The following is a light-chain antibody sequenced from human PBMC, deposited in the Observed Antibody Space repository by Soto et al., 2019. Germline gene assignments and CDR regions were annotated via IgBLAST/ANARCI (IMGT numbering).Light chain of an antibody. CDR3: QQYNDYSGM. CDR2: DAS. Sequence: DIQMTQSPSTLSASVGDRVTITCRASQSISRWLAWHQQKPGKAPRLLIYDASNLQRGVPSRFSGSGSGTEFTLTITSLQPEDVATYYCQQYNDYSGMFGQGTKV. CDR1: QSISRW. V-gene: IGKV1-5*01. J-gene: IGKJ1*01.